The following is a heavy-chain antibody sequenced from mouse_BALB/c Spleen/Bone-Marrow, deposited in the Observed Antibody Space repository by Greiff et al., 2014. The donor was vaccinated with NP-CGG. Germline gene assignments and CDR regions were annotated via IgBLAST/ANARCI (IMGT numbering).Heavy chain of an antibody. J-gene: IGHJ1*01. Sequence: QVQLQQSGPELVKPGASVRISCKASGFTFTSYFIHWMKERPGQGLEWIGWIYPGNVNTNYNEKFKGKATLTADKSSTTAYMQLSSLTSEDSAVYFCARRLITTTHWYFDVWGAGTTVTVSS. CDR3: ARRLITTTHWYFDV. CDR2: IYPGNVNT. V-gene: IGHV1S56*01. D-gene: IGHD1-2*01. CDR1: GFTFTSYF.